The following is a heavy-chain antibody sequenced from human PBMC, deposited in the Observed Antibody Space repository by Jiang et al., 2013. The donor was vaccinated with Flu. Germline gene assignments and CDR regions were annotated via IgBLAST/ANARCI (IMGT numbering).Heavy chain of an antibody. CDR3: ARGENGAFHI. J-gene: IGHJ3*02. CDR2: INAGNGNA. V-gene: IGHV1-3*01. CDR1: GYTFTNYA. Sequence: SGAEVKKPGASVKVSCKASGYTFTNYAIHWVRQAPGQRPEWMGWINAGNGNARYSQKFRGRVTITRDTSASTAYMELSSLRSEDTAVYFXARGENGAFHIVGPRDNGHRLF.